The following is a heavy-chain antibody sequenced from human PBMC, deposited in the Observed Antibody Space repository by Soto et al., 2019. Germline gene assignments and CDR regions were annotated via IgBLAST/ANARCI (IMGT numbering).Heavy chain of an antibody. CDR2: IYSSGST. CDR1: GGSISSYY. J-gene: IGHJ4*02. V-gene: IGHV4-59*01. CDR3: ARGGPAALDY. Sequence: SETLSLTCTVSGGSISSYYWNWIRQPPGKGLEWIGYIYSSGSTNYNPSLKSRVTMSVDTSKNQFSLKLSSLTAADTAVYYCARGGPAALDYWGQGTLVTVSS. D-gene: IGHD6-13*01.